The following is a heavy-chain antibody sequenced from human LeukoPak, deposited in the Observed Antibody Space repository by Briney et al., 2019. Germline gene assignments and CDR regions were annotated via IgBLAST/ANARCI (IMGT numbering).Heavy chain of an antibody. CDR3: ARKREGPTTGIDS. Sequence: SETLSLTCTVSGASISSTNPYWGWIRQSPRTGLEWIGNIYSSGRSYYNPSLKSRVTISIDTSDKQFSLKLTSVTAADTAVYYCARKREGPTTGIDSWGQGTLVTVSS. CDR2: IYSSGRS. CDR1: GASISSTNPY. D-gene: IGHD1-26*01. V-gene: IGHV4-39*07. J-gene: IGHJ4*02.